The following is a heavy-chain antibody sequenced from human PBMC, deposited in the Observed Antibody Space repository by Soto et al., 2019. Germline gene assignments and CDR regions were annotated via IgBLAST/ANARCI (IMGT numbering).Heavy chain of an antibody. CDR1: GDSISNLYY. CDR3: ARLSGNGYRTLGY. V-gene: IGHV4-39*01. CDR2: VPYSGTT. Sequence: QLQLQESGPGLVKPSETLSLTCAVSGDSISNLYYWGWIRQSPGKGLEWIGTVPYSGTTYYDPSLKSRITISVDTSKNQFSLSLSSVTSADTAVYYCARLSGNGYRTLGYWGQGILVTVSS. D-gene: IGHD3-22*01. J-gene: IGHJ1*01.